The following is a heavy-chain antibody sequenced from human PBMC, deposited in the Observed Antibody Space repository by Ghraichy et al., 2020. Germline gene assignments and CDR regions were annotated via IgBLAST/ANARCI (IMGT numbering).Heavy chain of an antibody. D-gene: IGHD2-21*02. CDR2: TYYRSQWHH. V-gene: IGHV6-1*01. J-gene: IGHJ4*02. CDR3: VRGVTYIDY. Sequence: SQTLSLTCVISGDSVSSNSAAWNWIRQSPSRGLEWLGRTYYRSQWHHDYAVSVKSRITINPDTSKNQFSLQLYSVTPEDTAVYYCVRGVTYIDYWGQGTLVTVSS. CDR1: GDSVSSNSAA.